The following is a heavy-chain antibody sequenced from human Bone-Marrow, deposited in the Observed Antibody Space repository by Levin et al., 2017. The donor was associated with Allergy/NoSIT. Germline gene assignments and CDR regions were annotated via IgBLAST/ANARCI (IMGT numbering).Heavy chain of an antibody. CDR3: ARGYSGYAKETRGEYYFDY. D-gene: IGHD5-12*01. Sequence: GGSLRLSCAASGFTFSSYGMHWVRQAPGKGLEWVAVISYDGSNKYYADSVKGRFTISRDNSKNTLYLQMNSLRAEDTAVYYCARGYSGYAKETRGEYYFDYWGQGTLVTVSS. CDR1: GFTFSSYG. CDR2: ISYDGSNK. V-gene: IGHV3-30*03. J-gene: IGHJ4*02.